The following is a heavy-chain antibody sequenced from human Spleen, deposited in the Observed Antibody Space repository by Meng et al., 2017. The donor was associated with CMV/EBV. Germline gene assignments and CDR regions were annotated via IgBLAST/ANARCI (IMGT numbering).Heavy chain of an antibody. Sequence: QVQLVQSGAEVKKPGASVKVSCKASGYTFTSYGISWVRQAPGQGLEWMGWISAYNGNTNYAQKLQGRVTMTTDTSTSTAYMELRSLRSDDTAVYYCARGVYYYDSSGYFLGDAFDIWGQGTMVTVSS. V-gene: IGHV1-18*01. CDR3: ARGVYYYDSSGYFLGDAFDI. CDR2: ISAYNGNT. CDR1: GYTFTSYG. J-gene: IGHJ3*02. D-gene: IGHD3-22*01.